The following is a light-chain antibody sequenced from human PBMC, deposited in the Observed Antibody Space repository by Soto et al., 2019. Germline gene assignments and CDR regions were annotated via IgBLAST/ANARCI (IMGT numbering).Light chain of an antibody. CDR3: QQCDSYPLS. Sequence: DIQLTQSPSFLSASIGDRVTITCRASQGISRYLAWYQQKPGTAPKLLIYAASTLQSGVPSRFSGSGCGTHFTLTISNLQPDDLASYYCQQCDSYPLSFGGGTKVEIK. CDR1: QGISRY. J-gene: IGKJ4*01. CDR2: AAS. V-gene: IGKV1-9*01.